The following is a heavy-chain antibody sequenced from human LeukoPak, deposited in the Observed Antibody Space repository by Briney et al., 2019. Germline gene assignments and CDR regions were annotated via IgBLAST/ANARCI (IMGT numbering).Heavy chain of an antibody. Sequence: SETLSLTCTVSGGSISSYYWSWIRQPAGKGLEWIGRIYTSGSTNYNPSLKSRVTMSVDTSKNQFSLKLSSVTAADTAVYYCAREGSSWYNVYFEYWGQGTLVTVSS. CDR1: GGSISSYY. V-gene: IGHV4-4*07. CDR3: AREGSSWYNVYFEY. D-gene: IGHD6-13*01. J-gene: IGHJ4*02. CDR2: IYTSGST.